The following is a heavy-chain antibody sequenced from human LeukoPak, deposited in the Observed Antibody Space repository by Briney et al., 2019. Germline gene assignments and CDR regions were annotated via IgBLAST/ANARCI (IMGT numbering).Heavy chain of an antibody. Sequence: ASETLSLTCTVSGGSISYYYWSWIRQSPGKGPEWIGYIYYSGTTNYNPSLKSRVTISVDTSKNQFSLQLRSVTAADTAVYYCAREDPQTTVPEGMDVWGQGTTVTVSS. D-gene: IGHD4-17*01. CDR3: AREDPQTTVPEGMDV. CDR2: IYYSGTT. V-gene: IGHV4-59*01. CDR1: GGSISYYY. J-gene: IGHJ6*02.